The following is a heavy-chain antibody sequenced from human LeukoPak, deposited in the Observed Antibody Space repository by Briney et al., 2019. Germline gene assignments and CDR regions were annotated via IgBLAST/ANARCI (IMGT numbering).Heavy chain of an antibody. CDR3: AKGGATVIDY. V-gene: IGHV3-74*01. D-gene: IGHD4-17*01. J-gene: IGHJ4*02. CDR1: GFTFSNYW. CDR2: IISDGSST. Sequence: GGSLRLSCAASGFTFSNYWMHWVRQAPGKGRVWVSRIISDGSSTTSADSVKGRFTISRDNAKNTLYLQMNSLRAEDTAVYYRAKGGATVIDYWGQGTLVTVSS.